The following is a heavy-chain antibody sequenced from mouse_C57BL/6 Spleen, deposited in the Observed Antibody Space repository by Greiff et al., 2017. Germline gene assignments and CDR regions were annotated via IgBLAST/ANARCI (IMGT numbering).Heavy chain of an antibody. CDR1: GFTFSSYT. J-gene: IGHJ1*03. CDR3: ARRGDYYYGSSYWYFDV. V-gene: IGHV5-9*01. Sequence: EVKLMESGGGLVKPGGSLKLSCAASGFTFSSYTMSWVRQTPEKRLEWVATISGGGGNTYYPDSVKGRFTISRDNAKNTLYLQMSSLRSEDTALYYCARRGDYYYGSSYWYFDVWGTGTTVTVSS. D-gene: IGHD1-1*01. CDR2: ISGGGGNT.